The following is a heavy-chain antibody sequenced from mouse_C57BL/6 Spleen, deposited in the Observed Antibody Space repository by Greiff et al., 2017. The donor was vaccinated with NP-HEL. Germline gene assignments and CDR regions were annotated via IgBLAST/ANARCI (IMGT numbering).Heavy chain of an antibody. Sequence: QVQLKQPGAELVRPGSSVKLSCKASGYTFTSYWMHWVKQRPIQGLEWIGNIDPSDSETHYNQKFKDKATLTVDKSSSTAYMQLSSLTSEDSAVYYCASRGTTEYYFDYWGQGTTLTVSS. CDR1: GYTFTSYW. CDR3: ASRGTTEYYFDY. D-gene: IGHD3-3*01. J-gene: IGHJ2*01. V-gene: IGHV1-52*01. CDR2: IDPSDSET.